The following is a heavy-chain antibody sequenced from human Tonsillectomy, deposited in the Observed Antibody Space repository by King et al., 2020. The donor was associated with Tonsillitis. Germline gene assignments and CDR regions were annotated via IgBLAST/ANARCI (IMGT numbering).Heavy chain of an antibody. V-gene: IGHV4-30-2*01. D-gene: IGHD2-15*01. CDR3: ARVYCSGGSCYHKRFDY. CDR2: IYHSGST. CDR1: GGSISSGGYS. J-gene: IGHJ4*02. Sequence: QLQESGSGLVKPSQTLSLTCAVSGGSISSGGYSWSWIRQPPGQGLEWIGYIYHSGSTYYNPSLKSRVTISVDRSKNQFSLKLSSVTAADTAVYYCARVYCSGGSCYHKRFDYWGQGTLVTVSS.